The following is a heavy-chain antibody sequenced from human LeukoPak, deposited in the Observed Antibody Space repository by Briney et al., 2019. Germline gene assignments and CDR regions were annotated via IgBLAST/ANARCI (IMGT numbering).Heavy chain of an antibody. CDR2: IYYSGST. CDR3: ARKMFGSETYSFDY. V-gene: IGHV4-30-4*01. Sequence: PSQTLSLTCTVSGGSISSGDYYWSWIRQPPGKGLEWIGYIYYSGSTYYNPSLKSRVTISVDTSKNQFSLKLSSVTAADTAVYYCARKMFGSETYSFDYWGQGTLVTVSS. D-gene: IGHD3-10*01. J-gene: IGHJ4*02. CDR1: GGSISSGDYY.